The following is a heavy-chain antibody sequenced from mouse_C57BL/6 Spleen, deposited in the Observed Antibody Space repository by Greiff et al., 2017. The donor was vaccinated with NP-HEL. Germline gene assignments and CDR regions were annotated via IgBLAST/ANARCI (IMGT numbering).Heavy chain of an antibody. J-gene: IGHJ4*01. CDR3: AREGISYYAMDY. CDR1: GYTFTSYW. V-gene: IGHV1-64*01. Sequence: VQLQQPGAELVKPGASVKLSCKASGYTFTSYWMHWVKQRPGQGLEWIGMIHPNSGSTNYNEKFKSKATLTVDKSSSTAYMQLSSLTSEDSAVYYCAREGISYYAMDYWGQGTSVTVSS. CDR2: IHPNSGST.